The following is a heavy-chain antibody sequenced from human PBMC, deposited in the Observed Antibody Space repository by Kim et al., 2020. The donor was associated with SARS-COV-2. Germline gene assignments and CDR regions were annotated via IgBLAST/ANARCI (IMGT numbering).Heavy chain of an antibody. J-gene: IGHJ4*02. CDR3: ARRVAAAGKTVDY. D-gene: IGHD6-13*01. V-gene: IGHV5-10-1*01. Sequence: PSFQGHVTISAGKSISTAYLQWSSLKASDTAMYYCARRVAAAGKTVDYWGQGTLVTVSS.